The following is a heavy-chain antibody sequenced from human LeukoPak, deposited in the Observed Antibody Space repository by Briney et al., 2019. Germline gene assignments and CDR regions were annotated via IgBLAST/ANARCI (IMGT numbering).Heavy chain of an antibody. J-gene: IGHJ4*02. CDR1: GFTFSDYY. V-gene: IGHV3-11*04. CDR3: AKDIRRGYNFGYDQFAY. Sequence: PGGSLRLSCAASGFTFSDYYMSWIRQAPGKGLEWVSYISSSGSTIYYADSVKGRFTISRDNAKNSLYLQMNSLRAEDTALYYCAKDIRRGYNFGYDQFAYWGQGILVTVSS. D-gene: IGHD5-18*01. CDR2: ISSSGSTI.